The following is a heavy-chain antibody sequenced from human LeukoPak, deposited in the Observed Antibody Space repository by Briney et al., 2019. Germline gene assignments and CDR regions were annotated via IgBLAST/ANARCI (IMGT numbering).Heavy chain of an antibody. CDR2: ISGSGVTT. D-gene: IGHD3-22*01. J-gene: IGHJ4*02. CDR3: AKSRDSSGYLGLSAY. CDR1: GFTFSSYA. V-gene: IGHV3-23*01. Sequence: LSGGSLRLSCAASGFTFSSYAMSWVHQAPGKGLEWVSAISGSGVTTYYADSVKGRFTISRDNSKNTLYLQMNSLRAEDTAVYHCAKSRDSSGYLGLSAYWGQGTLVTVSS.